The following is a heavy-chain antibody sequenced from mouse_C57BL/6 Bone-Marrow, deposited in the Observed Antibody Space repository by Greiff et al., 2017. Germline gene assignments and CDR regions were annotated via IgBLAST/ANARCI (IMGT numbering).Heavy chain of an antibody. V-gene: IGHV1-63*01. J-gene: IGHJ2*01. D-gene: IGHD1-1*01. CDR3: ARSSIYYPFDY. CDR1: GYTFTNYW. CDR2: IYPGGGYT. Sequence: QVQLQQSGAELVRPGTSVKMSCKASGYTFTNYWIGWAKQRPGHGLEWIGDIYPGGGYTNYNEKFKGKATLTADKSSRTAYMQFSSLTSEDSAIYYCARSSIYYPFDYWGQGTTLTVSS.